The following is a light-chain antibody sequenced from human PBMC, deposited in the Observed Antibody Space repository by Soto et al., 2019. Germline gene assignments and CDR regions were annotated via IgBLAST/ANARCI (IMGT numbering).Light chain of an antibody. CDR3: QQYNNWPSIT. J-gene: IGKJ5*01. Sequence: IVMTQSPATLSLSPGERVTLSCRASQGVSSYLAWYQQKPGQAPRLLIYGASTRATGIPARFSGSGSGTEFTLTISSLQSEDFAVYYCQQYNNWPSITFGQGTRLEI. CDR2: GAS. CDR1: QGVSSY. V-gene: IGKV3-15*01.